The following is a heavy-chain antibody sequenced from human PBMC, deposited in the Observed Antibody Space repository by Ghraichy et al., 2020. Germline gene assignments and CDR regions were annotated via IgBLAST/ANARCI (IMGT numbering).Heavy chain of an antibody. CDR1: GDSVSSNSAH. V-gene: IGHV6-1*01. J-gene: IGHJ3*02. Sequence: SQTHSLTCAISGDSVSSNSAHWNWIRQSPSRGLEWLGRTYYRSKWYHDFAVSVKSRVTVNPDTSKNQFSLQLNSVTPEDTAVYYCARGSNYAFDIWGQGAMVTVSS. CDR3: ARGSNYAFDI. D-gene: IGHD2-8*01. CDR2: TYYRSKWYH.